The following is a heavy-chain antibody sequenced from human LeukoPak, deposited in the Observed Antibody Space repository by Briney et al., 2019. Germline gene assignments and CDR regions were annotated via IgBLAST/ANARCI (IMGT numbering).Heavy chain of an antibody. CDR2: ISGSGGST. CDR1: GFTFSSYA. Sequence: PGGSLRLPCAASGFTFSSYAMSWVRQAPGKGLEWVSAISGSGGSTYYADSVKGRFTISRDNSKNTLYLQMNSLRAEDTAVYYCAKEREYCSSTSCYRYWFDPWGQGTLVTVSS. V-gene: IGHV3-23*01. CDR3: AKEREYCSSTSCYRYWFDP. D-gene: IGHD2-2*01. J-gene: IGHJ5*02.